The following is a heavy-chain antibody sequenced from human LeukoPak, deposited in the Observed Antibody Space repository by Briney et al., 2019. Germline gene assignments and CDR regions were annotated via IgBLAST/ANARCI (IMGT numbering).Heavy chain of an antibody. J-gene: IGHJ6*02. V-gene: IGHV4-30-2*01. CDR1: VCSISSGGYS. CDR3: ARDHSSSSYGMDV. Sequence: LSETLSLTCAVSVCSISSGGYSWSWIRQPPGKGLEWIGYIYHSGSTYYNPSLESRVTISVDRSKNQFSLKLSSVTAADTAVYYCARDHSSSSYGMDVWGQGTTVTVSS. CDR2: IYHSGST. D-gene: IGHD6-13*01.